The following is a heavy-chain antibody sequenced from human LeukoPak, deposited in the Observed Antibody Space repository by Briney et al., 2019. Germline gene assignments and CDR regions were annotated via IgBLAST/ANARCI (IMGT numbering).Heavy chain of an antibody. CDR3: ASALYNSGWY. D-gene: IGHD6-19*01. CDR1: GFTFSSYG. V-gene: IGHV3-30*02. J-gene: IGHJ4*02. CDR2: IRYDGSNK. Sequence: PGGSLRLSCAASGFTFSSYGMHWVRQAPGKGLEWVAFIRYDGSNKYYADSVKGRFTISRDNAKNSLYLQMNSLRAEDTAVYYCASALYNSGWYWGQGTLVTVSS.